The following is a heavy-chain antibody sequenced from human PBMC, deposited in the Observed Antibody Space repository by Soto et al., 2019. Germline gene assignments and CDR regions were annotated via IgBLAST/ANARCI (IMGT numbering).Heavy chain of an antibody. CDR2: INHSGST. CDR1: GGSFSGCY. CDR3: AEDYYGMDV. Sequence: SETLSLTCAGYGGSFSGCYWSWIRQPPGKGLEWIGEINHSGSTNYNPSLKSRVTISVDTSKNQFSLKLSSVTAADTAVYYCAEDYYGMDVWGKGTTVT. V-gene: IGHV4-34*01. J-gene: IGHJ6*04.